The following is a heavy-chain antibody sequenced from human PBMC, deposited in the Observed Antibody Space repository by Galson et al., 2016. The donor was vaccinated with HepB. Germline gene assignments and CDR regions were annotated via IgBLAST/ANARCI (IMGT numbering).Heavy chain of an antibody. CDR2: ISPYNGNT. J-gene: IGHJ4*02. CDR3: ARDRSSRWELPSGFDY. V-gene: IGHV1-18*01. Sequence: SVKVSCKASGYTFTNYGITWVRQAPGQGLEWMGWISPYNGNTNYAPKLQGRVTMTTDTSTNTAYMELRSLRADDTAVYYCARDRSSRWELPSGFDYWGQGTLVTVSS. CDR1: GYTFTNYG. D-gene: IGHD1-26*01.